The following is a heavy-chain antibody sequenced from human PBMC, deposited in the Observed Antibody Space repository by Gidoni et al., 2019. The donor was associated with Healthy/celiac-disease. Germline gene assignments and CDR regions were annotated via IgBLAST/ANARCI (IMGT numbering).Heavy chain of an antibody. J-gene: IGHJ4*02. CDR1: GFSFSSYA. CDR2: ISGSGGST. Sequence: ELQLLESGGGLVQPGGSRSLSCAASGFSFSSYAMGWVRQAPGKGLEWVSAISGSGGSTYYADSVKGRFTISRDNSKNTLYLQMNSLRAEDTAVYYCAKRGYDIVVVPAAVLLDYWGQGTLVTVSS. V-gene: IGHV3-23*01. D-gene: IGHD2-2*02. CDR3: AKRGYDIVVVPAAVLLDY.